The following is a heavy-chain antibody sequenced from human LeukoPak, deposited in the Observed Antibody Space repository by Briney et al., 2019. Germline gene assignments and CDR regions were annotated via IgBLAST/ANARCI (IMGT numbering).Heavy chain of an antibody. CDR1: GFTFNSYA. D-gene: IGHD5-24*01. CDR3: AKDLDGYGGLRGDAFDI. V-gene: IGHV3-23*01. CDR2: ISDGGGST. J-gene: IGHJ3*02. Sequence: AGGSLSLSCAASGFTFNSYALSWVRQAPGKGLEWVSAISDGGGSTYYADSVKGRFTISRDNSKNTVYLQMNSLRVEDTAVYYCAKDLDGYGGLRGDAFDIWGQGTMVIVSS.